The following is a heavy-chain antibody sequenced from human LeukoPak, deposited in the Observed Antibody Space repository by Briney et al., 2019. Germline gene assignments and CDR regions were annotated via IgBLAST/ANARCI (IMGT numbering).Heavy chain of an antibody. D-gene: IGHD5-12*01. J-gene: IGHJ5*02. CDR2: IYYSGST. Sequence: PSETLSLTCTVSGGSISSSSYYWGWIRQSPGKGLEWIGSIYYSGSTYYNPSLKSRVTISVDTSKDQFSLKLSSVTAADTAVYYCARRAGYSGYDSPDWFDPWGQGTLVTVSS. CDR1: GGSISSSSYY. V-gene: IGHV4-39*01. CDR3: ARRAGYSGYDSPDWFDP.